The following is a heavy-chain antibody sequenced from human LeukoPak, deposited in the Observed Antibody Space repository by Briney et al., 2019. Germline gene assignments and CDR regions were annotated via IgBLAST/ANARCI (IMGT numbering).Heavy chain of an antibody. J-gene: IGHJ4*02. CDR3: ARDLTTSDN. D-gene: IGHD1/OR15-1a*01. Sequence: GGSLRLSCAASGFTFDDYGMSWVRQAPGKGLEWVSGINWSGGRTGYADSMKGRFTISRDNAKNTLYLQMNSLRDEDTALYYCARDLTTSDNWGQGTLVTVSS. CDR2: INWSGGRT. V-gene: IGHV3-20*04. CDR1: GFTFDDYG.